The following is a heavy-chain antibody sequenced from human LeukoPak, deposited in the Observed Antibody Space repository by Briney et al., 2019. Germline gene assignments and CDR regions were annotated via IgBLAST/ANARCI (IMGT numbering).Heavy chain of an antibody. V-gene: IGHV4-34*01. J-gene: IGHJ4*02. CDR1: DGSFTGYF. Sequence: PSETLSLACAVYDGSFTGYFWNWIRQSPGKGLEWIGEINHRGSTNYNPSLKSRLTISVDTSKNQFSLRLTSVTAADTGVYFCARDPTTVMTVPWYFDTWGQGTLVTVSS. CDR3: ARDPTTVMTVPWYFDT. D-gene: IGHD4-11*01. CDR2: INHRGST.